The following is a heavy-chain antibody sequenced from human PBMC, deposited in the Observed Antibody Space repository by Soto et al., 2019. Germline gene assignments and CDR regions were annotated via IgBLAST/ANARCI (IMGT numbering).Heavy chain of an antibody. Sequence: QVQMVQSGTEVKKPGASVTVSCKASGYIFTTYSIAWVRQATGQVLEWMGWSSAYNGNTNYAQKFQGRITMTTATSTNTAYMELRSLRSDDTAVYFCAREAFVVQASWFDPWGQGTLVTVSS. D-gene: IGHD2-15*01. CDR3: AREAFVVQASWFDP. CDR1: GYIFTTYS. J-gene: IGHJ5*02. V-gene: IGHV1-18*01. CDR2: SSAYNGNT.